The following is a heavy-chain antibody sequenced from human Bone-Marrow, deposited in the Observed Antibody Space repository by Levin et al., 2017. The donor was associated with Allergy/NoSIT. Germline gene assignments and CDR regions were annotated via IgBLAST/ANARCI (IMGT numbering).Heavy chain of an antibody. Sequence: GESLKISCKASGYIFTSYGISWVRQAPGQGLEWMGWISAYNGNANYAQKFQGRVTMTTDTSTSTVYMELRSLRSDDTAVYYCARDRPYLIGTPGTRFDCWGQGTLVTVSS. CDR2: ISAYNGNA. D-gene: IGHD6-13*01. CDR1: GYIFTSYG. J-gene: IGHJ4*02. V-gene: IGHV1-18*01. CDR3: ARDRPYLIGTPGTRFDC.